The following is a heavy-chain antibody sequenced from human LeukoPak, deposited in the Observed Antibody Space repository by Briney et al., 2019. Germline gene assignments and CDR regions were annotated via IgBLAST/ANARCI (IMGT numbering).Heavy chain of an antibody. CDR3: AKEGRRDGYNTLDY. CDR1: GFTFSSYA. D-gene: IGHD5-24*01. V-gene: IGHV3-23*01. CDR2: ISGSGGST. J-gene: IGHJ4*02. Sequence: GGSLRLSCAAPGFTFSSYAMSWVRQAPGKGLEWVSAISGSGGSTYYADSVKGRFTISRDNSKNTLYLQMNSLRAEDTAVYYCAKEGRRDGYNTLDYWGQGTLVTVSS.